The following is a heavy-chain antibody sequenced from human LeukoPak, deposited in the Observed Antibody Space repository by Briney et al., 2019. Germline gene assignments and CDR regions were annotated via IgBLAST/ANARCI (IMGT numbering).Heavy chain of an antibody. CDR3: ARYTDHYYFDY. CDR1: GYSFTSYW. Sequence: GESLKISGKGSGYSFTSYWIGWVRQMPGKGLEWMGIIYPGDSDTRYSPSFQGQVTISGDKSISTAYLQWSSLNTSDTAMYYCARYTDHYYFDYWGQGTLVTVSS. V-gene: IGHV5-51*01. CDR2: IYPGDSDT. D-gene: IGHD1-1*01. J-gene: IGHJ4*02.